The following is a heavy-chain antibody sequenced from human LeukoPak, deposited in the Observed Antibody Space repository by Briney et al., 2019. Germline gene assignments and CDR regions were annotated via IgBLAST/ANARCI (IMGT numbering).Heavy chain of an antibody. CDR3: ARVRTEWYFDL. J-gene: IGHJ2*01. CDR2: MKEDGGEK. CDR1: GFIFSPYW. V-gene: IGHV3-7*01. D-gene: IGHD2-8*02. Sequence: GGSLRLSCAASGFIFSPYWVTWVRQAPGMGLEWVANMKEDGGEKFYVDSVRGRFTISRDNAKNSVYLQMNSLRVEDTGVYYCARVRTEWYFDLWGRGTLVTVST.